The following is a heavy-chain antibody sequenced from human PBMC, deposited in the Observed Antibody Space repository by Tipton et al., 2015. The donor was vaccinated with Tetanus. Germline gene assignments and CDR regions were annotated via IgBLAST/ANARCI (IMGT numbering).Heavy chain of an antibody. CDR1: GGSINSGGYY. J-gene: IGHJ6*02. D-gene: IGHD2-21*01. V-gene: IGHV4-61*08. Sequence: LRLSCTVSGGSINSGGYYWSWIRQPPGKGLEWIGYIYYTGSTNYNPSLKSGVTISLDTSKNQFSLKLTSVSAADTAVYYCARLTGHSMDVVDYYYFGMDVWGQGTKVTVSS. CDR2: IYYTGST. CDR3: ARLTGHSMDVVDYYYFGMDV.